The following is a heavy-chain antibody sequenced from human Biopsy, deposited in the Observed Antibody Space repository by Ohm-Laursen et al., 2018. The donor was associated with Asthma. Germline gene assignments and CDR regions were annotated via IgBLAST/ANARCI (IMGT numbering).Heavy chain of an antibody. CDR1: GDTFSSYA. D-gene: IGHD1-7*01. V-gene: IGHV1-69*13. CDR3: ARDPHNSYLASLRTKFNYYYYGMDV. J-gene: IGHJ6*02. Sequence: SVKVSCNASGDTFSSYAIRWVRQAPGQGLEWMGGIIPIFGTANYAQKFQGRVTITADESTSTAYMELSSLRSEDTAVYYCARDPHNSYLASLRTKFNYYYYGMDVWGQGTTVTVSS. CDR2: IIPIFGTA.